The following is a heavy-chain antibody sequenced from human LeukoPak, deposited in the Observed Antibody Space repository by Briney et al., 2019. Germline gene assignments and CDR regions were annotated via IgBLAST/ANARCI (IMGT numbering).Heavy chain of an antibody. Sequence: PSETLSLTCTVSGGSINSDYWSWIRQPPGKGLEWIGYIYYTGTTKYIPSLNSRVTISIDTSKNQFSLKLSSVTAADTAVYYCARFSWYIDYWGQGTLVTVSS. CDR3: ARFSWYIDY. J-gene: IGHJ4*02. CDR1: GGSINSDY. V-gene: IGHV4-59*01. CDR2: IYYTGTT.